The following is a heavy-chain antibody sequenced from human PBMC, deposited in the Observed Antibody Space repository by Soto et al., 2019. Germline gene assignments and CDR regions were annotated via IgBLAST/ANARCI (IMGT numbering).Heavy chain of an antibody. CDR2: IYYSGST. D-gene: IGHD2-2*01. V-gene: IGHV4-59*01. Sequence: SETLSLTCTVSGGSISSYYWSWIRQPPGKGLEWIGYIYYSGSTNYNPSLKSRVTISVDTSKNQFPLKLSSVTAADTAVYYCARGKSGYQLLYYFDYWGQGTLVTVS. CDR1: GGSISSYY. CDR3: ARGKSGYQLLYYFDY. J-gene: IGHJ4*02.